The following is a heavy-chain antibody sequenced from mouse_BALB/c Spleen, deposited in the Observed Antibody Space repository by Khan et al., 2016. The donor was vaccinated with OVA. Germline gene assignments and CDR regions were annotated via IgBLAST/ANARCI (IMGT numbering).Heavy chain of an antibody. D-gene: IGHD2-1*01. CDR3: ARGNFYAMDY. CDR2: IWSDGAS. V-gene: IGHV2-6*02. CDR1: GFSLTSYG. Sequence: QVQLKESGPGLVAPSQSLSITCTVSGFSLTSYGVYWVRQPPGKGLEWLIVIWSDGASTYNSALKSRLSISKDNSKSQVFLKMNSLQNDDTAMYYCARGNFYAMDYWGQGTSVTVSS. J-gene: IGHJ4*01.